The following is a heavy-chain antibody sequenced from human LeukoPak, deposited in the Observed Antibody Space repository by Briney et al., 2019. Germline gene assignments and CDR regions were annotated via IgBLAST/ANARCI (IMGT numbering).Heavy chain of an antibody. CDR3: ARDPYYYDSSGFPSDY. CDR1: GFTVSRNY. CDR2: IYSGGST. J-gene: IGHJ4*02. D-gene: IGHD3-22*01. Sequence: GGSLRLSCAASGFTVSRNYMSWVRQAPGKGLEWVSVIYSGGSTYYADSVKGRFTISTDTSKNTLFLQMNSLRAEDTAVYYCARDPYYYDSSGFPSDYWGQGTLVTVSS. V-gene: IGHV3-66*01.